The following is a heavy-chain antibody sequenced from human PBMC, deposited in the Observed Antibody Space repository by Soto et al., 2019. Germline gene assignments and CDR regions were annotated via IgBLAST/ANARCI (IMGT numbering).Heavy chain of an antibody. CDR2: IYYTGST. CDR3: ARDHHSYYDTSGYYPYFDF. D-gene: IGHD3-22*01. J-gene: IGHJ4*02. Sequence: SETLSLTCTVSGGSVDTAPYHWSWIRQSPRNGLEWIGNIYYTGSTNYNPSFESRVAISLDTSNNQFSLRLTSLTAADTAVYFCARDHHSYYDTSGYYPYFDFWGQGTLVTVSS. CDR1: GGSVDTAPYH. V-gene: IGHV4-61*01.